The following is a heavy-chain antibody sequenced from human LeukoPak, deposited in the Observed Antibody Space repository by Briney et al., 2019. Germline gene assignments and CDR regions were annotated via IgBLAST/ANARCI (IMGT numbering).Heavy chain of an antibody. V-gene: IGHV3-33*01. CDR3: ARVLGYSGTWYVDY. J-gene: IGHJ4*02. D-gene: IGHD6-13*01. Sequence: RRSLRPSCVPSGFTFKSYGMHWVRQAPGKGLEWGAIIWYDGINKYYADFVKGRFTTARDNSKNALYLQMNSLRADDTAVYYCARVLGYSGTWYVDYWGKGNLVTVSS. CDR2: IWYDGINK. CDR1: GFTFKSYG.